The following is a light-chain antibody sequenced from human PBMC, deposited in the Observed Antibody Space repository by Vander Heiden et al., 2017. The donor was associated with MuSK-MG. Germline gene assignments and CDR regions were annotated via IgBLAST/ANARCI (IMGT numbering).Light chain of an antibody. Sequence: QSVLTQSPSASWTPGQSVTIYCSGSSSNVGSNTVTWYQQLPGTAPKVLVYSNSQRRSGVPDRFSGSKSGTSASLAISGLQSEDEADYYCAAWDASLNGWVFGGGTKLTVL. CDR1: SSNVGSNT. CDR2: SNS. V-gene: IGLV1-44*01. J-gene: IGLJ3*02. CDR3: AAWDASLNGWV.